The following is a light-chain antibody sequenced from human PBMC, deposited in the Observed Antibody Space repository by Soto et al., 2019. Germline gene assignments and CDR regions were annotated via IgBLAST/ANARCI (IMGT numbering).Light chain of an antibody. V-gene: IGKV3-11*01. CDR3: QQRSNWPTIT. Sequence: EHVLPLSSVTLSLTPGERTSLYCRASQSVSSYLAWYQQKPCQAHRLIIYDASNRATGIPARFSGSGSGTDFTLTISSLEPKDLAVYYGQQRSNWPTITFGQGTRLDIK. J-gene: IGKJ5*01. CDR2: DAS. CDR1: QSVSSY.